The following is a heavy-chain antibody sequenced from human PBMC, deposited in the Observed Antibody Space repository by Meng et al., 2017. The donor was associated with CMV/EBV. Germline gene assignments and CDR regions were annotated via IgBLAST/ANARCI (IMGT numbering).Heavy chain of an antibody. CDR3: ARNWRDGHTLDPFNI. Sequence: ASVKVSCKASGYTFTSYYMHWVRQAPGQGLEWMGIINPSGGSTSYAQKFQGRVTMTRDTSTSTAYMELSRLSSDDTAVYYCARNWRDGHTLDPFNIWGQGTMVTVSS. J-gene: IGHJ3*02. V-gene: IGHV1-46*01. D-gene: IGHD5-24*01. CDR1: GYTFTSYY. CDR2: INPSGGST.